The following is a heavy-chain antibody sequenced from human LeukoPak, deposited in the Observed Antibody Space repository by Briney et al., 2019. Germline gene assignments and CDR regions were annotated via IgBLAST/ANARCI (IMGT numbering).Heavy chain of an antibody. CDR2: ISYDGSNK. CDR3: ASCGISSGCYLDY. CDR1: GFTFSSYG. V-gene: IGHV3-30*03. Sequence: GRSLRLPCAASGFTFSSYGMHWVRQAPGKGLEWVAVISYDGSNKYYADSVKGRFTISRDNSKNTLYLQMNSLRSEDTAVYYCASCGISSGCYLDYWGQGTLVTVSS. J-gene: IGHJ4*02. D-gene: IGHD6-19*01.